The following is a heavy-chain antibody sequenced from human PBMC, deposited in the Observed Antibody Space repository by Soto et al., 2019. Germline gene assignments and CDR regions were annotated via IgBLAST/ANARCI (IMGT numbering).Heavy chain of an antibody. Sequence: QIQLVQSGPEVKKPGASVKVSCKASGYTFSTYGITWVRQAPGQGLEWMGWINPSSGETNYAQNSQGRVTVTTDTSVTTAYLELRNLRSDDTAAYYCARDWYPRFDPWGQGTLVTVSS. D-gene: IGHD6-13*01. J-gene: IGHJ5*02. CDR2: INPSSGET. CDR1: GYTFSTYG. V-gene: IGHV1-18*01. CDR3: ARDWYPRFDP.